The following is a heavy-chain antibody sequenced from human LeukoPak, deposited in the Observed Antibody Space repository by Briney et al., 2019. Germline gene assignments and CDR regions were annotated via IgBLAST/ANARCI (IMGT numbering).Heavy chain of an antibody. CDR3: VRPTDYGGNSDY. D-gene: IGHD4-23*01. Sequence: SETLSLTCTVSGGSISSSSYYWGWIRQPPGKGLEWIGSIYYSGSTYYNPSLKSRVTISVDTSKNQFSLKLSSVTAADTAVYYCVRPTDYGGNSDYWGQGTLVTVSS. J-gene: IGHJ4*02. V-gene: IGHV4-39*01. CDR2: IYYSGST. CDR1: GGSISSSSYY.